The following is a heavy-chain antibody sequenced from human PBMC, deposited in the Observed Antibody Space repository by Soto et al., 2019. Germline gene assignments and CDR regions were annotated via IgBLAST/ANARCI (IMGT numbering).Heavy chain of an antibody. V-gene: IGHV4-39*07. CDR1: GGSISSSSYY. Sequence: SQTLSLTCTVSGGSISSSSYYWGWIRQPPGKGLEWIGSIYYSGSTYYNPSLKSRVTISVDTSKNQFSLKLSSVTAADTAVYYCARDRLDGSSWYYYYGIDVWGQGTTVTVSS. D-gene: IGHD6-13*01. CDR2: IYYSGST. J-gene: IGHJ6*02. CDR3: ARDRLDGSSWYYYYGIDV.